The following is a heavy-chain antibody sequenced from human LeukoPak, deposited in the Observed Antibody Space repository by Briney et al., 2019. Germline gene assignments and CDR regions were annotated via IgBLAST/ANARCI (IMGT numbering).Heavy chain of an antibody. CDR3: ARVTRHNYFYYVDV. CDR1: GYTFTKNG. CDR2: ISGNDGNT. J-gene: IGHJ6*03. Sequence: ASVKVSCKTSGYTFTKNGITWVRQAPGQGLEWMGWISGNDGNTNYAQNFRGRVVITTATSTSTPYMQLRSLRYGDTAVYYCARVTRHNYFYYVDVWGKGTTVTVSS. V-gene: IGHV1-18*01.